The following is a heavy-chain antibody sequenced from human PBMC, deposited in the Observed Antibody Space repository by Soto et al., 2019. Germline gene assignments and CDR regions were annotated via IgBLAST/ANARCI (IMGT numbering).Heavy chain of an antibody. J-gene: IGHJ4*02. V-gene: IGHV2-5*02. CDR3: AHSRPPRLLDY. D-gene: IGHD6-6*01. CDR2: IYWDDDK. CDR1: GISLSTSGVG. Sequence: GSGPTMVNPTQTLTLTCTFSGISLSTSGVGVGWIRQPPGKALEWLALIYWDDDKRYSPSLNSRLTITKDTSKNQVVLTMTNLYPVDTATYYCAHSRPPRLLDYWGQGTLVTVSS.